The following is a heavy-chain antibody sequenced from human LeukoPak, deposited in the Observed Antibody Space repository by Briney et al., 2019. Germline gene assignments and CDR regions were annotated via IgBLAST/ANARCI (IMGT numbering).Heavy chain of an antibody. D-gene: IGHD3-9*01. V-gene: IGHV4-59*01. CDR3: ARDRTYYDILIGYYRFGAFDI. CDR1: GASISSYY. Sequence: SETLSLTCTVSGASISSYYWSWIRQPPGKGLEWIGDIYYSGSIKYNPSLKSRVTMSVDTSKNQFSLKLSSVTAADTAVYYCARDRTYYDILIGYYRFGAFDIWGQGTMVTVSS. CDR2: IYYSGSI. J-gene: IGHJ3*02.